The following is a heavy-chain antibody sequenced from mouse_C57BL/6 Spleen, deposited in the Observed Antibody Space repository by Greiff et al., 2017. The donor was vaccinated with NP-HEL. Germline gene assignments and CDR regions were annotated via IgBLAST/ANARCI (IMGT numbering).Heavy chain of an antibody. D-gene: IGHD6-5*01. V-gene: IGHV1-75*01. CDR3: AGYAYVVYYYAMDY. CDR2: IFPGSGST. CDR1: GYTFTDDY. J-gene: IGHJ4*01. Sequence: VKLQESGPELVKPGASVKISCKASGYTFTDDYINWVKQRPGQGLEWIGWIFPGSGSTYYNEKFKGKATLTVDKSSSTAYMWLSSLTSEDSAVYFCAGYAYVVYYYAMDYWGQGTSVTVSS.